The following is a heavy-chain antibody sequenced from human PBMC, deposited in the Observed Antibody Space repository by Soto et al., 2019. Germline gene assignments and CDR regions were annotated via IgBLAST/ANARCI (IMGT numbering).Heavy chain of an antibody. J-gene: IGHJ4*02. CDR1: GGSISSSSYY. CDR2: IYYSGST. Sequence: SETLSLTCTVSGGSISSSSYYWGWIRQPPGKGLECIGYIYYSGSTNYNPSLKSRVTISVDTSKNQFSLILRSVTAADTAVYYCARLPPISAADTSLFDYWGEGTLVTVSS. D-gene: IGHD6-13*01. CDR3: ARLPPISAADTSLFDY. V-gene: IGHV4-61*05.